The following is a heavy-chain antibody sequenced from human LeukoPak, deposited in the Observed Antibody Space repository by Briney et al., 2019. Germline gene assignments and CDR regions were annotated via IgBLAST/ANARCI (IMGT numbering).Heavy chain of an antibody. D-gene: IGHD3/OR15-3a*01. CDR2: ISSSSSYI. V-gene: IGHV3-21*01. CDR3: ARDKRDFDYYMEV. Sequence: GGSLRLSCAASGFTFSSYSMNWVRQAPGKGLEWVSYISSSSSYIYYADSVKGRFTISRDNAKNSLYLQMNSLRAEDTAVYYCARDKRDFDYYMEVWGRGTTVTISS. CDR1: GFTFSSYS. J-gene: IGHJ6*03.